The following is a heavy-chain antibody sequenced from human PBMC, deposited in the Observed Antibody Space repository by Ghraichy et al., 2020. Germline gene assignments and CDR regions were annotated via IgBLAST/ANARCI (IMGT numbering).Heavy chain of an antibody. CDR3: AKGGDGYYYDSSGYFDA. J-gene: IGHJ4*02. D-gene: IGHD3-22*01. V-gene: IGHV3-74*03. CDR2: INGDGSNT. Sequence: GGSLRLSCAASRFMFSDYWMHWVRQAPGKGLEWVARINGDGSNTTYADSVKGRFTNSRDNAKLTLFLQMNSLRAEDTAVYYCAKGGDGYYYDSSGYFDAWGQGTLVTVSS. CDR1: RFMFSDYW.